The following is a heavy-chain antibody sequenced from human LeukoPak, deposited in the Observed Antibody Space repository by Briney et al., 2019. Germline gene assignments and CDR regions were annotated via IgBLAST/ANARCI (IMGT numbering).Heavy chain of an antibody. Sequence: PRGSLRLSCAASGFSFSTYAMSWVREAPARGLEWVSSLRGNGDTFYADSVKGRFTVSRDDSRNTVYLQLNNLRVEDTAIYYCAKANWISSADAVFWGQGTVVTVSS. J-gene: IGHJ4*02. CDR3: AKANWISSADAVF. CDR1: GFSFSTYA. CDR2: LRGNGDT. V-gene: IGHV3-23*01. D-gene: IGHD2-2*03.